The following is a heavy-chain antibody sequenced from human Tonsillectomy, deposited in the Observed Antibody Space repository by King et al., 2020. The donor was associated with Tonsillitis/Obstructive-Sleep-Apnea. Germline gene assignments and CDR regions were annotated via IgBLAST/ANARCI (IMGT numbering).Heavy chain of an antibody. J-gene: IGHJ4*02. V-gene: IGHV3-33*01. Sequence: VQLVESGGGVVQPGGSRRLSCAASGFPFTTYSLVWARQALGKGLEWVAVIRFDGTKQYYADSAKGRFTISRDNSNNTLYLEMNSLRAEDTALYFCARSVYEDNPSHFDYWGKGTRVTVSS. CDR2: IRFDGTKQ. CDR1: GFPFTTYS. D-gene: IGHD5/OR15-5a*01. CDR3: ARSVYEDNPSHFDY.